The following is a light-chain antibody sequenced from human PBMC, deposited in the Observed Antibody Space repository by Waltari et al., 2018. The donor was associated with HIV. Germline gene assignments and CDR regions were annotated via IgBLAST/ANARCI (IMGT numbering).Light chain of an antibody. CDR2: EAS. CDR1: QNIRNW. CDR3: QHYNNT. V-gene: IGKV1-5*03. J-gene: IGKJ2*01. Sequence: DVQMTQSPSTLSASVGDRVTIICRASQNIRNWLAWYQQRPGRAPKLLIYEASLLETGVSLRFTGSGSGTEFTLTINNVQPSDFATYYCQHYNNTFGQGTRMEVK.